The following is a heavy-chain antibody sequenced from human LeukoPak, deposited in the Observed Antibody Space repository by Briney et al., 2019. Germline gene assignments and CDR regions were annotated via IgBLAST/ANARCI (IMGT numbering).Heavy chain of an antibody. CDR3: AREKKIVVVPAAMDDAFDI. J-gene: IGHJ3*02. CDR1: GYTFTSYG. Sequence: ASVKVSCKASGYTFTSYGISWVRQAPGQGLEWMGRINPNSGGTNYAQKFQGWVTMTRDTSISTAYMELSRLRSDDTAVYYCAREKKIVVVPAAMDDAFDIWGQGTMVTVSS. V-gene: IGHV1-2*04. D-gene: IGHD2-2*01. CDR2: INPNSGGT.